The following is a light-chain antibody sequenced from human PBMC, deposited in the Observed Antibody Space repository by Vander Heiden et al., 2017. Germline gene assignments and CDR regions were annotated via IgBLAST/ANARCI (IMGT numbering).Light chain of an antibody. CDR1: QSVSSSY. CDR3: QQFGSSWWT. V-gene: IGKV3-20*01. Sequence: EIVLTQSPGSLSLSPGEGATLSCRASQSVSSSYLAWYQQKPGQAPRLLIYGASSRATGIPDRFSGSGSGTDFTLTISRLEPEDFAMYYCQQFGSSWWTFGQGTKVEIK. J-gene: IGKJ1*01. CDR2: GAS.